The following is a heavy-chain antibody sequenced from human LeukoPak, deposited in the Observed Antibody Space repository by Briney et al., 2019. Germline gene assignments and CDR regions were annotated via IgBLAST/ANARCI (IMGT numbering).Heavy chain of an antibody. CDR1: GYTFTSYG. V-gene: IGHV1-69*05. J-gene: IGHJ6*02. CDR2: IIPIFGTA. CDR3: ARDNGYSGSYYSVDYYYGMDV. Sequence: SVKVSCKASGYTFTSYGISWVRQAPGQGLEWMGGIIPIFGTANYAQKFQGRVTMTRDTSTSTVYMELSSLRSEDTAVYYCARDNGYSGSYYSVDYYYGMDVWGQGTTVTVSS. D-gene: IGHD1-26*01.